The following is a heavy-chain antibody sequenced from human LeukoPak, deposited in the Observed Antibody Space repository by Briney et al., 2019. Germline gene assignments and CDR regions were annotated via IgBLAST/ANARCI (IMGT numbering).Heavy chain of an antibody. CDR1: GFTFSSYA. Sequence: GGSLRLSCAASGFTFSSYAMNWVRQAPGKGLEWVSAISGSGGSTYYADSVRGRFTISRDNSDNTLYLQMNSLRVEDTAVYYCAKYSGGSYLTLRSDYWGQGTLVTVSS. CDR3: AKYSGGSYLTLRSDY. J-gene: IGHJ4*02. D-gene: IGHD1-26*01. V-gene: IGHV3-23*01. CDR2: ISGSGGST.